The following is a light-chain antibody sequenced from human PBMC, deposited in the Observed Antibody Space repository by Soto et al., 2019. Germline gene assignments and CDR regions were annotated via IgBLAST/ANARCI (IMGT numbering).Light chain of an antibody. CDR2: DVS. V-gene: IGLV2-14*01. CDR1: DSDVGGYNY. CDR3: SSYTINGVGV. J-gene: IGLJ3*02. Sequence: QSVLTQPACVSGSPGQSSTISCTGTDSDVGGYNYVSWYQQHPGNAPKVMIYDVSNRPSGVSNRFSGSKSGNTASLIISGLQAEDEADYYCSSYTINGVGVFGGGTKLTVL.